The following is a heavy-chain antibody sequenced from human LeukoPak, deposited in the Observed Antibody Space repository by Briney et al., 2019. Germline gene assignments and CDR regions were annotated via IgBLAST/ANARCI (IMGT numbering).Heavy chain of an antibody. CDR2: IYHSGST. D-gene: IGHD6-19*01. Sequence: KPSETLSLTCAVYGGSFSGFYWSWIRQPPGKGLEWIGEIYHSGSTKYNPSLKSRVTISVHTSKNQISLKLSSVTAAHTPVFSCARGTREEAVAGSYFYFWGRENLVPVSS. CDR3: ARGTREEAVAGSYFYF. V-gene: IGHV4-34*01. J-gene: IGHJ4*02. CDR1: GGSFSGFY.